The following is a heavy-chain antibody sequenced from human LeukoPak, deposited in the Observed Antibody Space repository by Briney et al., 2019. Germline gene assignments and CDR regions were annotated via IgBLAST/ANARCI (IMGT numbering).Heavy chain of an antibody. V-gene: IGHV4-61*01. CDR3: ARDNKGYSYGYFDY. D-gene: IGHD5-18*01. Sequence: SETLSLTCTVSGGSVSSGSYYWSWIRQPPGKGLEWIVYIYYSGSTNYNPSLKSRVTISVDTSKNQFSLKLSSVTAADTAVYYCARDNKGYSYGYFDYWGQGTLVTVSS. CDR1: GGSVSSGSYY. CDR2: IYYSGST. J-gene: IGHJ4*02.